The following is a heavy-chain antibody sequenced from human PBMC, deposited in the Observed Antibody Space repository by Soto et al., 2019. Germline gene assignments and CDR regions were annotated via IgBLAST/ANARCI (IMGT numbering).Heavy chain of an antibody. CDR2: ISAYNGNT. CDR3: ARIIAAAGTEARYYYYYYYMDV. CDR1: GYTFTSYG. J-gene: IGHJ6*03. V-gene: IGHV1-18*01. Sequence: ASVKVSCKASGYTFTSYGISWVRQAPGQGLEWMGWISAYNGNTNYAQKLQGRVTMTTDTSTSTAYMELRSLRSDDTAVYYCARIIAAAGTEARYYYYYYYMDVWGKGTTVTVSS. D-gene: IGHD6-13*01.